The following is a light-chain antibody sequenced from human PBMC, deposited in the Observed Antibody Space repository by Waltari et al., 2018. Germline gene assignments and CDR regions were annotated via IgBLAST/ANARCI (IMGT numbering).Light chain of an antibody. CDR1: QSVSSH. CDR3: QKYSDSPYS. Sequence: VILTQSPATLSLSPGERATLSCRASQSVSSHLAWYQQKPGQAPRLLIYGASSRATGVPDRFSGSGSGTEFTLTISSLEPEDFAVYYCQKYSDSPYSFGQGTKVEIK. J-gene: IGKJ2*03. V-gene: IGKV3-20*01. CDR2: GAS.